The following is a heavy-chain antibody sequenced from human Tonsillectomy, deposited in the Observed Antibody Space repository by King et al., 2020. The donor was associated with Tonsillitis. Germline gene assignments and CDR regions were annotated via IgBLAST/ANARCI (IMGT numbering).Heavy chain of an antibody. V-gene: IGHV3-11*01. CDR1: GFVFGDYY. CDR3: ARRRYYYDSDFDY. D-gene: IGHD3-22*01. CDR2: ISGSGSSV. Sequence: VQLVESGGGLVKPGGSLRLSCAASGFVFGDYYMSWIRQAPGEGLECVSYISGSGSSVYYADSVRGRVTISRDNAKKSLYLQMNSLRGEDTAVYYCARRRYYYDSDFDYWGQGTLVTVSS. J-gene: IGHJ4*02.